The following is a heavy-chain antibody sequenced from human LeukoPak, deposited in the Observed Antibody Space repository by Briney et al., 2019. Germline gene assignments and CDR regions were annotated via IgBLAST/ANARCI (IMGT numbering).Heavy chain of an antibody. D-gene: IGHD3-16*01. J-gene: IGHJ4*02. V-gene: IGHV3-30-3*01. CDR1: GFTFSTYA. CDR3: ASISGASWGDY. CDR2: ISYDGNNI. Sequence: GGSLRLSCAASGFTFSTYALHWVRQAPGKGLEWVAVISYDGNNIYYVDSVKGRFTISRDNSKNTLYLQMNSLRAEDTAVYFCASISGASWGDYWGQGTLVTVSS.